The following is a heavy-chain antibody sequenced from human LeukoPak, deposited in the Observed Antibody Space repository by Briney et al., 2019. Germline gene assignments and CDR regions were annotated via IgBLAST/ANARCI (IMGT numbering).Heavy chain of an antibody. Sequence: ASVKVSCKASVYTFSDKYIHWVRQGPGQGLEWMGWINPDSGGTNSVQKFQGRVTMTRDTSISTAYMELSRLTSDDTAVYFCARVDPGNWFDPWGQGTLVTVSS. V-gene: IGHV1-2*02. J-gene: IGHJ5*02. CDR1: VYTFSDKY. CDR2: INPDSGGT. CDR3: ARVDPGNWFDP.